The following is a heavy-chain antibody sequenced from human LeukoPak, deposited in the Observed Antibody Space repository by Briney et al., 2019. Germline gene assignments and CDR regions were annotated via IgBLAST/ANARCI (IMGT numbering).Heavy chain of an antibody. D-gene: IGHD2-2*01. V-gene: IGHV4-38-2*02. J-gene: IGHJ5*02. Sequence: PSETLSLTCTVSGYSISSGYYWGWIRQPPGKGLEWIGSIYHSGSTYYNPSLKSRVTISVDTSKNQFSLKLSSETAADTAVYYCARTRVVVVPAARRGGWFDPWGQGTLVTVSS. CDR2: IYHSGST. CDR1: GYSISSGYY. CDR3: ARTRVVVVPAARRGGWFDP.